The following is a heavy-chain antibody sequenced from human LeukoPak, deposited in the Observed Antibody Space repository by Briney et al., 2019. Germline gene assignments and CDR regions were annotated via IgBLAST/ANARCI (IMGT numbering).Heavy chain of an antibody. V-gene: IGHV3-21*01. D-gene: IGHD3-16*01. Sequence: PGGSLRLSGAASGFSKYSLNWVRQAPGKGLEWVSCISIGSDDIYYAHSVKGRFTISRDNAKNSLYLQMNTLRAEYTAIYYCARDPWGTHAYWGQGTLVTVSS. CDR2: ISIGSDDI. CDR3: ARDPWGTHAY. J-gene: IGHJ4*02. CDR1: GFSKYS.